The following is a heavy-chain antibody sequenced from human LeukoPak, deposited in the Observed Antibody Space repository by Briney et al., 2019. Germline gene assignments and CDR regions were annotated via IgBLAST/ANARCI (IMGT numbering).Heavy chain of an antibody. Sequence: GGSLRLSCAASGFTFSSYAMSWVRQAPGKGLEWVANINQDGGEKFYVDSVKGRFTISRDNAKNSLYLQMNSLRAEDTAMYYCARDIVVVPATFDYWGQGILVTVSS. CDR3: ARDIVVVPATFDY. CDR2: INQDGGEK. D-gene: IGHD2-2*01. CDR1: GFTFSSYA. V-gene: IGHV3-7*01. J-gene: IGHJ4*02.